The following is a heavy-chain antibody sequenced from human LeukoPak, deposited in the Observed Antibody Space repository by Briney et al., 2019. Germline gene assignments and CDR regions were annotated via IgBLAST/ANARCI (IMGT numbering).Heavy chain of an antibody. Sequence: SVKVSCKASGGTFSSYSINWVRQAPGQGLEWMGRIIPIFDITNYAQKFHGRVTITADKSTTTAYMELSSLRFEDTAVYYCVSQCDGEVPFTCPVDPWGQGTLVTVSS. V-gene: IGHV1-69*02. D-gene: IGHD2-2*01. CDR1: GGTFSSYS. CDR2: IIPIFDIT. CDR3: VSQCDGEVPFTCPVDP. J-gene: IGHJ5*02.